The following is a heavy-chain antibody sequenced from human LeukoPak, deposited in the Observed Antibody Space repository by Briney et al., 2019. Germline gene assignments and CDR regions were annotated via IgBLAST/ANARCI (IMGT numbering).Heavy chain of an antibody. D-gene: IGHD3-3*01. CDR3: ARVYYDFWSGSEHDAFDI. CDR1: GCSISSGSYY. Sequence: SETLSLTCTASGCSISSGSYYWSWIRQPAGKGLEWIGRIYTSGSTNYNPSLKSRVTISVDTSKNQFSLKLSSVTAADTAVYYCARVYYDFWSGSEHDAFDIWGQGTMVTVSS. V-gene: IGHV4-61*02. J-gene: IGHJ3*02. CDR2: IYTSGST.